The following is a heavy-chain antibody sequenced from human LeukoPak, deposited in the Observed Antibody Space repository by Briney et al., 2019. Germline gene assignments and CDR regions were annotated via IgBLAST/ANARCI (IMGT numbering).Heavy chain of an antibody. CDR2: TIPILGIA. CDR1: GGTFSSYA. Sequence: SVKVSCKASGGTFSSYAISWVRQAPGQGLEWMGRTIPILGIANYAQKFQGRVTITADKSTSTAYMELSSLRSEDTAVYYCARSEYSSSSGYNWFDPWGQGTLVTVSS. V-gene: IGHV1-69*04. CDR3: ARSEYSSSSGYNWFDP. D-gene: IGHD6-6*01. J-gene: IGHJ5*02.